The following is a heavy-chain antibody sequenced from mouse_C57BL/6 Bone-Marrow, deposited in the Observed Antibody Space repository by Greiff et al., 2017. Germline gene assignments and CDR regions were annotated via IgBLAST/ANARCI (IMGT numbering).Heavy chain of an antibody. V-gene: IGHV1-26*01. D-gene: IGHD1-1*01. Sequence: VQLQQSGPELVKPGASVKISCKASGYTFTDYYMNWVKQSHGKSLEWIGDINPNNGGTSYNQKFKGKATLTVDKSSSTAYMELRSLTSEDSAGYYCAREGGPYGSSYGYCDVWGTGTTVTVSS. CDR1: GYTFTDYY. J-gene: IGHJ1*03. CDR3: AREGGPYGSSYGYCDV. CDR2: INPNNGGT.